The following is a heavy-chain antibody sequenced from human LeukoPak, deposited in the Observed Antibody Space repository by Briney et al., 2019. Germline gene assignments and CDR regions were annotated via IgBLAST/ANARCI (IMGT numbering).Heavy chain of an antibody. Sequence: GGSLRLSCAASGFDFSTYAINWVRQAPGKGLEWVSSISTMSNYIFYGDSVKGRFTISRDNAKNSVYLQMNSLRPEDPAVYYCSRDRLGGLDLWGQGTLVTVSS. CDR1: GFDFSTYA. D-gene: IGHD5-12*01. V-gene: IGHV3-21*01. CDR3: SRDRLGGLDL. J-gene: IGHJ5*02. CDR2: ISTMSNYI.